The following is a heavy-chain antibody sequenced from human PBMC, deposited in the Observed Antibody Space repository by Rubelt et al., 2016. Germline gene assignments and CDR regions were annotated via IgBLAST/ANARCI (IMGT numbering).Heavy chain of an antibody. V-gene: IGHV3-7*01. D-gene: IGHD6-13*01. CDR3: ARLPGSSTLYDY. J-gene: IGHJ4*02. CDR1: GFTFGSHW. Sequence: EVQLVESGGDLVQPGASLRLSCAASGFTFGSHWMSWVRQAPGKGLEWVASITPDGSGTKYVESLKGRFTISRDNAKNSLYLQMNSLGAEETAGYHCARLPGSSTLYDYWGQGTLVTVSS. CDR2: ITPDGSGT.